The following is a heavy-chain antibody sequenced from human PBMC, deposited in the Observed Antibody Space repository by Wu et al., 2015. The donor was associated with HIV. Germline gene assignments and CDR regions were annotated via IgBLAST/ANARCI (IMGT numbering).Heavy chain of an antibody. CDR3: TRDELFRVDDAFDM. V-gene: IGHV1-2*02. CDR1: GYIFTDYY. J-gene: IGHJ3*02. D-gene: IGHD3-10*01. Sequence: QVQLLQSGAEVRKPGASVRVSCKTSGYIFTDYYIHWVRQAPGQGLLWMGWIIPHSGDTNSAQKFQGRVTLTSDTSISTAYIELSGLTSDDTAVYYCTRDELFRVDDAFDMWGQGTLVTVSS. CDR2: IIPHSGDT.